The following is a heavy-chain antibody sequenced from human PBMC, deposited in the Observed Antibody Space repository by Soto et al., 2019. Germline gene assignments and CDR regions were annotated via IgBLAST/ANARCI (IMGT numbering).Heavy chain of an antibody. D-gene: IGHD3-3*01. V-gene: IGHV4-30-4*01. CDR3: ARVVKIDSRFYNTRRFDN. CDR2: IYYSGNT. Sequence: PSETLSLTCTVSGGSISSGDYYWSWIRQPPGKGLEWIGYIYYSGNTYYNPSLKSRLTISVDTSKSQFSLKLSSVTAADTAVYYCARVVKIDSRFYNTRRFDNWGQGTLVTVSS. J-gene: IGHJ4*02. CDR1: GGSISSGDYY.